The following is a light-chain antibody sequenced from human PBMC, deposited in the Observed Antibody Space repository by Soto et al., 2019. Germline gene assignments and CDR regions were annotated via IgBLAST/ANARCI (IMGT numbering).Light chain of an antibody. V-gene: IGLV2-14*03. Sequence: ALTQPASVSGSPGQSITISCTVASSDVDAYNFVSWYQQHPGKAPKLLIYDVSNRPSGVSDRFSGSKSGNTASLTISGLQADDEADYYCTSYINNATPFGGGTKLTVL. CDR3: TSYINNATP. CDR1: SSDVDAYNF. CDR2: DVS. J-gene: IGLJ3*02.